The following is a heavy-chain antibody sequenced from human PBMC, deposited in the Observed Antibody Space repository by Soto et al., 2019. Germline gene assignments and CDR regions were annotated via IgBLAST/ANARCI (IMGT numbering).Heavy chain of an antibody. Sequence: EVQLVETGGGSAQPGGSLSLSCAASGFTFYSYWMHCVRQVPGKGLVWVARINNDASSATYADSVEGRFTVSRDNSKNTLYLQMHSLRAEDTAVYFCVRQKVYGSGISEGMVVWGQGTTVTVSS. CDR1: GFTFYSYW. CDR3: VRQKVYGSGISEGMVV. J-gene: IGHJ6*02. D-gene: IGHD3-10*01. CDR2: INNDASSA. V-gene: IGHV3-74*03.